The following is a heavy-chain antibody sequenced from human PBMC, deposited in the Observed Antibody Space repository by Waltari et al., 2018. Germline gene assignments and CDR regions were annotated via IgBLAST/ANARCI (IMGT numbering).Heavy chain of an antibody. J-gene: IGHJ4*02. CDR3: GTSPDYSTSEGY. V-gene: IGHV3-23*01. Sequence: EVQVLESGGGLVQPGGSLRLSCAASGFPFPNYPMTWVRQAPGKGLEWVSSVSGGGGTTYYADSVKGRFTISRDNSKNTLFLQMNSLRAEDTAVYYCGTSPDYSTSEGYWGQGTLVTVSS. CDR1: GFPFPNYP. D-gene: IGHD4-4*01. CDR2: VSGGGGTT.